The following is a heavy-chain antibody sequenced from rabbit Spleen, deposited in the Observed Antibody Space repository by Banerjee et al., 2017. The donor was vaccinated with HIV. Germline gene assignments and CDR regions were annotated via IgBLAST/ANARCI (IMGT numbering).Heavy chain of an antibody. V-gene: IGHV1S40*01. CDR1: GGSFSGRGY. CDR3: ARDTSSSFSSYGMDL. CDR2: IAGSSSGFT. D-gene: IGHD1-1*01. J-gene: IGHJ6*01. Sequence: QSLELSGGDLVKPGASVTHTYIASGGSFSGRGYMCLVRQAPGKGLEWISCIAGSSSGFTYSATWAKGRFTFSKTSSTTVTLQMTSLTIADTATYFCARDTSSSFSSYGMDLWGPGTLVTVS.